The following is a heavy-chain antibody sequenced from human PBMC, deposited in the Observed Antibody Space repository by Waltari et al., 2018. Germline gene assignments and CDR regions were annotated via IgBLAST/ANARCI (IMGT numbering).Heavy chain of an antibody. J-gene: IGHJ2*01. CDR2: CDPEDGET. D-gene: IGHD3-10*01. CDR1: GYTLPELS. Sequence: QVQLVQSGAEVKKHGASVKVSCKVSGYTLPELSMPWVRPAPGKGREWMGGCDPEDGETIYAQKFQGRVTMTEDTSTDTAYMELSSLRSEDTAVYYCATDQDYYGSGSYPRYFDLWGRGTLVTVSS. V-gene: IGHV1-24*01. CDR3: ATDQDYYGSGSYPRYFDL.